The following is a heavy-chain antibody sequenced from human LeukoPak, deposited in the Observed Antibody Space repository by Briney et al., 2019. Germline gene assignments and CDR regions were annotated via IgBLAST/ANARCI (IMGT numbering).Heavy chain of an antibody. J-gene: IGHJ4*02. Sequence: SETLSLTCTVSGGSISSYYWSWIRQPPGKGLEWIGYTYYSGSTNYSPSLKSRVTISVDTSKNQFSLKLSSVTAADTAVYYCARGGSYYGFDYWGQGTLVTVSS. CDR2: TYYSGST. D-gene: IGHD1-26*01. CDR1: GGSISSYY. V-gene: IGHV4-59*08. CDR3: ARGGSYYGFDY.